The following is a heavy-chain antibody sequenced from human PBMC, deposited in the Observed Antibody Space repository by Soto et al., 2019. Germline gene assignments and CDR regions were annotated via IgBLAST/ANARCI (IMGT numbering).Heavy chain of an antibody. CDR2: IYYSGST. CDR3: ARHYYDRSGYQDDAFDI. J-gene: IGHJ3*02. Sequence: QVQLQESGPGLVKPSQTLSLTCTVSGGSISSGGYYWSWIRQHPGKGLEWIGYIYYSGSTYYNPSLKSRVTISVDTSKNQFSLKLSSVTAADTAVYYCARHYYDRSGYQDDAFDIWGQGTMVTVSS. D-gene: IGHD3-22*01. CDR1: GGSISSGGYY. V-gene: IGHV4-31*03.